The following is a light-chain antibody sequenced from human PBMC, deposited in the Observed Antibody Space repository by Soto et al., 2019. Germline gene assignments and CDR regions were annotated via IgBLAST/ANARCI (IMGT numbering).Light chain of an antibody. V-gene: IGKV3-15*01. CDR1: QSVSSN. CDR2: AAS. Sequence: EIVLTHSPATLSVSPGERATLSCRAIQSVSSNLAWYQHKPGQAPRLLIYAASTRATGIPARFSGSGSGTDFTLTISSLQSEDFEVYYCHQYHHWPPSFTFGPGTKVDIK. J-gene: IGKJ3*01. CDR3: HQYHHWPPSFT.